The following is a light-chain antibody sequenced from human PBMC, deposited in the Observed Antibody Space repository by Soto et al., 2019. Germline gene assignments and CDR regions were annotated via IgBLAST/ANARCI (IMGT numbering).Light chain of an antibody. CDR1: QTISSSS. CDR2: GAS. CDR3: QQYGSSST. V-gene: IGKV3-20*01. J-gene: IGKJ5*01. Sequence: IVLTQSPCTLSVSPGERATLSCRASQTISSSSLAWYQQKGGQSPRLLIYGASSRATGIPDRFSGSGSGTDFTLTISRLEPDDIAVYYCQQYGSSSTFGQGTRLEIK.